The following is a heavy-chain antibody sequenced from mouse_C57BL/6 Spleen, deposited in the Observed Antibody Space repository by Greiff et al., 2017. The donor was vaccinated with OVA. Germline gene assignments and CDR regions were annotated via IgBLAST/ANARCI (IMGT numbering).Heavy chain of an antibody. J-gene: IGHJ4*01. V-gene: IGHV1-78*01. CDR1: GYTFTDHT. D-gene: IGHD1-1*01. CDR3: ARPYYYGSSYYYAMDY. CDR2: IYPRDGST. Sequence: VKPGASVKISCKVSGYTFTDHTIHWMKQRPEQGLEWIGYIYPRDGSTKYNEKFKGKATLTADKSSSTAYMQLNSLTSEDSAVYFCARPYYYGSSYYYAMDYWGQGTSVTVSS.